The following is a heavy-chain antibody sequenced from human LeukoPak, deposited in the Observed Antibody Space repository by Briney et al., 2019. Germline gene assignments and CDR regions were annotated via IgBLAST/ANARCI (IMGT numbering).Heavy chain of an antibody. J-gene: IGHJ6*03. D-gene: IGHD1-26*01. CDR1: GGTFSSYA. Sequence: SVKVSCKASGGTFSSYAISWVRQAPGQGLEWMGGIIPIFGTANYAQKFQGRVTITADESTSTAYMELSSLRSEDTAVYYCATKATAYYYYYYMDVWGKGTTVTTSS. CDR2: IIPIFGTA. CDR3: ATKATAYYYYYYMDV. V-gene: IGHV1-69*13.